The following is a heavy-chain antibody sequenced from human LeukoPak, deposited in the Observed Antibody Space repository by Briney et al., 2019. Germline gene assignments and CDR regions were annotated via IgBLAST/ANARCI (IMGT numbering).Heavy chain of an antibody. D-gene: IGHD6-19*01. V-gene: IGHV3-23*01. CDR3: AKRSRVAVAGPYYYYYYMDV. CDR2: ISGSGGST. Sequence: GGSLRLSCAASGFTFSSYAMSWVRQAPGKGLEWVSAISGSGGSTYYADPVKGRFTISRDNSKNTLYLQMNSLRAEDTAVYYCAKRSRVAVAGPYYYYYYMDVWGKGTTVTVSS. J-gene: IGHJ6*03. CDR1: GFTFSSYA.